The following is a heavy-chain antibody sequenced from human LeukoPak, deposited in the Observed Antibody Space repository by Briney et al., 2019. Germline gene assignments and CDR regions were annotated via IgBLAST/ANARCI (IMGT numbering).Heavy chain of an antibody. Sequence: GGSLRLSCAASGFTFSSYSMNWVRQAPGKGLEWVSSISSSSSYIYYADSVKGRFTISRDNAKNSLYLQMNSLRADDTSIYYCARDPARFGSGYYPENWGPGTQVTVSS. CDR1: GFTFSSYS. CDR2: ISSSSSYI. D-gene: IGHD3-22*01. V-gene: IGHV3-21*01. CDR3: ARDPARFGSGYYPEN. J-gene: IGHJ4*02.